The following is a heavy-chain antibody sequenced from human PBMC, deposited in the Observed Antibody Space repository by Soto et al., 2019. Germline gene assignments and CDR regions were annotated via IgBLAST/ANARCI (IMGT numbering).Heavy chain of an antibody. CDR2: ISGSGGST. CDR1: GFTFSSYA. D-gene: IGHD4-17*01. J-gene: IGHJ4*02. CDR3: AKGEGRYGGKFDY. V-gene: IGHV3-23*01. Sequence: EVQLLESGGGLVQPGGSLRLSCAASGFTFSSYAMSWVRQAPGKGLEWVSAISGSGGSTYYADSVKGRFTISRDNSKNPLYLQMNSLRAEDTAVYYCAKGEGRYGGKFDYWGQGTLVTVSS.